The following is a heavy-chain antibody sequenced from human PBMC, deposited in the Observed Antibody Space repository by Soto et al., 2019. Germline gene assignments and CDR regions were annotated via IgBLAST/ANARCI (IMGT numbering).Heavy chain of an antibody. Sequence: EEQLVASGGGLVQPGGSLRLSCAASGFTLRSYWMSWVRQAPGKGREWLATIKTDASEKKYVDSVKGRFTVSRDNAKNSLYLQMDSLRAEDTAVYYCARDAGDGSGSSVNHYLDCWGRGTLVTVSS. D-gene: IGHD3-10*01. CDR2: IKTDASEK. V-gene: IGHV3-7*01. CDR3: ARDAGDGSGSSVNHYLDC. CDR1: GFTLRSYW. J-gene: IGHJ4*01.